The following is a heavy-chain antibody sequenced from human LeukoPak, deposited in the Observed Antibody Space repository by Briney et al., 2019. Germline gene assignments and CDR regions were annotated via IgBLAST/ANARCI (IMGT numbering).Heavy chain of an antibody. CDR3: AMRYCRVGSCYFQN. V-gene: IGHV1-8*01. D-gene: IGHD2-15*01. CDR1: GYTFTNYD. J-gene: IGHJ4*02. Sequence: WASVKVSCKASGYTFTNYDIHWVRQASGQGLEGMGWMNPNNGQTVYAQKFQGRVTMTRNIPITTAYMELDRLTSEDTAEYYCAMRYCRVGSCYFQNWGQGTPVTVSS. CDR2: MNPNNGQT.